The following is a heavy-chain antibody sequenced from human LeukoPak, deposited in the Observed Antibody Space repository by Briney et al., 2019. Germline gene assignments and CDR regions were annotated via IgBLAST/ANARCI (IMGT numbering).Heavy chain of an antibody. J-gene: IGHJ5*02. CDR2: IHHSGST. D-gene: IGHD3-22*01. CDR1: GVSISSHTYY. V-gene: IGHV4-39*07. Sequence: PSETLSLTCSVSGVSISSHTYYWGWMRQPPGKGLEWIGDIHHSGSTYYNPSLKSRVIISLDTSKNQFSLKLSSVTAADTAVYYCARVPPYYDSTHNWFDPWGQGTLVTVSS. CDR3: ARVPPYYDSTHNWFDP.